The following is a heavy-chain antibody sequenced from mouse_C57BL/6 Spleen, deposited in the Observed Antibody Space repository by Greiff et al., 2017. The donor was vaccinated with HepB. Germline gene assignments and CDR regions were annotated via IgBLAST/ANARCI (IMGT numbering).Heavy chain of an antibody. D-gene: IGHD2-4*01. J-gene: IGHJ4*01. V-gene: IGHV2-2*01. Sequence: VQLQQSGPGLVQPSQSLSITCPVSGFSLTSYGVHWVRQSPGKGLEWLGVIWSGGSTDYNAAFISRLSISKDNSKSQVFFKMNSLQADDTAIYYCASPYDYDYAMDYWGQGTSVTVSS. CDR1: GFSLTSYG. CDR3: ASPYDYDYAMDY. CDR2: IWSGGST.